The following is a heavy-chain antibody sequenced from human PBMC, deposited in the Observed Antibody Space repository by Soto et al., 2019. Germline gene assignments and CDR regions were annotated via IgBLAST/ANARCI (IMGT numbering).Heavy chain of an antibody. V-gene: IGHV4-59*01. CDR3: AGLNMVRGALFMDV. CDR2: TYYSGST. D-gene: IGHD3-10*01. J-gene: IGHJ6*02. CDR1: GGSISSYY. Sequence: PSETLSLTCTVSGGSISSYYWSWIRQPPGKGLEWIGYTYYSGSTNYNPSLKSRVTISVDTSKNQFSLKLSSVTAADTAVYYCAGLNMVRGALFMDVWGQGTTVTVSS.